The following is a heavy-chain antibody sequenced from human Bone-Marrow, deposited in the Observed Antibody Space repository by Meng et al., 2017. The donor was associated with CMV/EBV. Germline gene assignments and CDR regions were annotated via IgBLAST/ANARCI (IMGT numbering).Heavy chain of an antibody. CDR3: ARGDVVVPAGILGMDYYYYYGMDV. Sequence: SVKVSCKASGGTFSSYAISWVRQAPGQGLEWMGGIIPILGIANYAQKFQGRVTITADKSTSTAYMELSSLRSEDTAVYYCARGDVVVPAGILGMDYYYYYGMDVWGQGTTVTVSS. D-gene: IGHD2-2*02. CDR1: GGTFSSYA. V-gene: IGHV1-69*10. CDR2: IIPILGIA. J-gene: IGHJ6*02.